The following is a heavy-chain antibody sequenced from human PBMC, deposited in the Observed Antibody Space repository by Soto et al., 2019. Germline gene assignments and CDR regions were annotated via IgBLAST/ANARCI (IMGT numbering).Heavy chain of an antibody. CDR1: GFTFSSYS. V-gene: IGHV3-48*02. J-gene: IGHJ4*02. CDR2: TSNSGGAI. CDR3: ARVTSGALDY. D-gene: IGHD2-8*02. Sequence: EVQLVESGGGLVQPGGSLSLSCADSGFTFSSYSINWVRRAPGKGLEWVSHTSNSGGAIYYADSVKGRFTISRDNAKNSLYLQMNSLRDEDTAVYYCARVTSGALDYWGQGTLVTVSS.